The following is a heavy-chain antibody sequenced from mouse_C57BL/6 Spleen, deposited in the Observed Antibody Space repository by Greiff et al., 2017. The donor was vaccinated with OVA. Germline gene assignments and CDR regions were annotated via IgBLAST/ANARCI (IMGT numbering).Heavy chain of an antibody. D-gene: IGHD2-4*01. CDR2: INPNNGGT. V-gene: IGHV1-26*01. CDR1: GYTFTDYY. CDR3: ARDDYDVGGFDY. Sequence: EVQLQQSGPELVKPGASVKISCKASGYTFTDYYMNWVKQSHGKSLEWIGDINPNNGGTSYNQKFKGKATLTVDKSSSTAYMELRSLTSEDSAVYYCARDDYDVGGFDYWGQGTTLTVSS. J-gene: IGHJ2*01.